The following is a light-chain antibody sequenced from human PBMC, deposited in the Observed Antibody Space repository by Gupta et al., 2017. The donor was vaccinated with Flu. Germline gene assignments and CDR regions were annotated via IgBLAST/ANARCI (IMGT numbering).Light chain of an antibody. V-gene: IGLV2-14*01. CDR3: SSYTTGSTPYV. J-gene: IGLJ1*01. CDR2: EVS. Sequence: QSALTQPASVSGSPGQSITISCTGTISDVGGYNYVSWYQQHPGKAPKLMISEVSNRPSGVSARFSGSKSGNTASLTISGLQAEDEADYYCSSYTTGSTPYVFGTGTKVIVL. CDR1: ISDVGGYNY.